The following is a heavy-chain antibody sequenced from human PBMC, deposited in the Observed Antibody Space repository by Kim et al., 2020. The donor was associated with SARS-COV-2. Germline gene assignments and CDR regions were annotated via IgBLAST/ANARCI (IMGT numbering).Heavy chain of an antibody. V-gene: IGHV4-31*03. CDR3: HVRGVIITDDY. CDR1: GGSISSGGYS. D-gene: IGHD3-10*01. Sequence: SETLSLTCTVSGGSISSGGYSWSWIRQHPGKGLEWIGYIYYSGSTYYHPSLKSRVTISVDTSKNQFSLKLNSVTAAHTAVYYCHVRGVIITDDYWGQGTLVTVSS. CDR2: IYYSGST. J-gene: IGHJ4*02.